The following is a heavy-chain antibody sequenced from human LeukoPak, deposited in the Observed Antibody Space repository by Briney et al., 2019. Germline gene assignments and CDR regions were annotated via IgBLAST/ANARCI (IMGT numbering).Heavy chain of an antibody. V-gene: IGHV3-74*01. CDR1: GFTFSGYW. D-gene: IGHD6-25*01. J-gene: IGHJ4*02. CDR2: TSKDGSDT. Sequence: PGGSLRLSCAASGFTFSGYWMHWVRQGPGKGPEWLSRTSKDGSDTFYADAAKGRFTASRDNAKNTVYLQVTSVRPDDTAVYYCARGGYSGSYYRFSWGQGTVVTVAS. CDR3: ARGGYSGSYYRFS.